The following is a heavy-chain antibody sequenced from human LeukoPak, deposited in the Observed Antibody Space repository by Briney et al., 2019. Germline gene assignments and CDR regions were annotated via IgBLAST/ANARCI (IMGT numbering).Heavy chain of an antibody. CDR3: ARVKWELLGGAGD. J-gene: IGHJ4*02. CDR1: GFTFSSYW. D-gene: IGHD1-26*01. V-gene: IGHV3-7*01. Sequence: GGSLRLSCAASGFTFSSYWMSWVRQAPGKGLEWVANIKQDGSEKYYVDSVKGRFTISRDNAKNSLYLQMNSLRAEDTAVYYCARVKWELLGGAGDWGQGTLVTVSS. CDR2: IKQDGSEK.